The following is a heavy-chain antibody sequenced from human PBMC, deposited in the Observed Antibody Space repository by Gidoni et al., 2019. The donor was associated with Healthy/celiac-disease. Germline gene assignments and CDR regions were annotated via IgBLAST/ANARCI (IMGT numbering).Heavy chain of an antibody. D-gene: IGHD3-9*01. CDR3: AKDSYFDWLLDTNWFDP. Sequence: EVQLVESGGGLVQPGRSLRLSCAASGFPFDDYAMPWVRQAPGKGLEWVSGISWNSGSIGYADSVKGRFTISRDNAKNPLYLQMNSLRAEDTALYYCAKDSYFDWLLDTNWFDPWGQGTLVTVSS. J-gene: IGHJ5*02. CDR1: GFPFDDYA. V-gene: IGHV3-9*01. CDR2: ISWNSGSI.